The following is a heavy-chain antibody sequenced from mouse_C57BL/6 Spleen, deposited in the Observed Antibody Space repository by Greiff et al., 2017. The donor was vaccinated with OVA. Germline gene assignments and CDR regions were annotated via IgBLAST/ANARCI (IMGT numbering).Heavy chain of an antibody. D-gene: IGHD2-5*01. CDR2: ISYDGSN. CDR3: ARGNYSNHSFAY. V-gene: IGHV3-6*01. J-gene: IGHJ3*01. Sequence: EVKLMESGPGLVKPSQSLSLTCSVTGYSITSGYYWNWIRQFPGNKLEWMGYISYDGSNNYNPSLKNRISITRDTSKNQFFLKLNSVTTEDTATYYCARGNYSNHSFAYWGQGTLVTVSA. CDR1: GYSITSGYY.